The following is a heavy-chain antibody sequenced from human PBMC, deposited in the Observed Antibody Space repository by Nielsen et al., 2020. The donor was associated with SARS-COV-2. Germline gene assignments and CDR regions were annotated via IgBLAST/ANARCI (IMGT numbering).Heavy chain of an antibody. V-gene: IGHV4-34*01. CDR3: ARGIRHCSGGSCYLPLVYFDY. CDR2: VNHSGST. J-gene: IGHJ4*02. D-gene: IGHD2-15*01. Sequence: SETLSLTCVVYGGPFSGNYWTWIRQPPEEGMEWNGDVNHSGSTNYNTSLKSRVTISVDTSKYQFSLKLNSVTAADTAVYYCARGIRHCSGGSCYLPLVYFDYWGQGSLVTVSS. CDR1: GGPFSGNY.